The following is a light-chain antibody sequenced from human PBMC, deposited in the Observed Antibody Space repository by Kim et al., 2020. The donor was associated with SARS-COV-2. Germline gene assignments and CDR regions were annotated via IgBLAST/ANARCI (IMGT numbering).Light chain of an antibody. Sequence: GQRATIPCTGSRSNIGAVCEVHRYTQLPGTAPKLLIYGDTDRPSGVPDRFSGSKSGTSASLAITGLQAEDEADYYCQSYDSSLRVVFGGGTQLTVL. CDR2: GDT. V-gene: IGLV1-40*01. J-gene: IGLJ2*01. CDR1: RSNIGAVCE. CDR3: QSYDSSLRVV.